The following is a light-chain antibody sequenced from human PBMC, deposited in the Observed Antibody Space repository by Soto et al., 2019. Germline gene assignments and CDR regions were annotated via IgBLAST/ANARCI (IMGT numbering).Light chain of an antibody. V-gene: IGLV1-40*01. J-gene: IGLJ1*01. Sequence: QSVLTXPPAVSGAPGQSVTICFAGIRSNIGAGYDVHWYQQLPGTAPKLLIYGNSNRPSGVPDRFSGSKSGTSASLAITGLQAEDEADYYCQSYDSSLSGYVFGTGTKVTVL. CDR1: RSNIGAGYD. CDR3: QSYDSSLSGYV. CDR2: GNS.